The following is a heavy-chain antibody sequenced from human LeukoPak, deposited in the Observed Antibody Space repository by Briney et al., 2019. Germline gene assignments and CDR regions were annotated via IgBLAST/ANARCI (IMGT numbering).Heavy chain of an antibody. CDR1: GFTFSSYG. Sequence: GSLRLSCAASGFTFSSYGMSWVRQAPGKGLEWVSAISGSGGSTYYADSVKGRFTISRDNSKNTLYLQMNSLRAEDTAVYYCAKAMIVGDDAFDIWGQGTMVTVSS. V-gene: IGHV3-23*01. CDR2: ISGSGGST. CDR3: AKAMIVGDDAFDI. J-gene: IGHJ3*02. D-gene: IGHD3-22*01.